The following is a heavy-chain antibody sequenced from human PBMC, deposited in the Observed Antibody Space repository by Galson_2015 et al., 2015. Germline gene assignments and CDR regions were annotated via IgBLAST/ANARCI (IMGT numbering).Heavy chain of an antibody. CDR1: GDSVSSNSAA. CDR3: ARALGSGWYSDI. CDR2: TYYRSKWYN. D-gene: IGHD6-19*01. V-gene: IGHV6-1*01. J-gene: IGHJ3*02. Sequence: CAISGDSVSSNSAAWNWIRQSPSRGLEWLGRTYYRSKWYNDYAVPVRSRITINPDASKNHFSLQLSSVTPEDTAVYFCARALGSGWYSDIWGQGTMVTVSS.